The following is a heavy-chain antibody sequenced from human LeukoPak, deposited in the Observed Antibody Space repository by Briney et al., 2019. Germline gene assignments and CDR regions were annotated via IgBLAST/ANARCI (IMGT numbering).Heavy chain of an antibody. J-gene: IGHJ4*02. CDR3: ARREYSSSWFVDY. CDR2: IYPGDSDT. Sequence: GESLKISFKASVFSFSNYWIAWVRQKPGEGLEWMGNIYPGDSDTTYNPSFQGQVTISADKSTKTAYLQWSSLKASDTAMYYCARREYSSSWFVDYWGQGTLVTVSS. D-gene: IGHD6-13*01. V-gene: IGHV5-51*01. CDR1: VFSFSNYW.